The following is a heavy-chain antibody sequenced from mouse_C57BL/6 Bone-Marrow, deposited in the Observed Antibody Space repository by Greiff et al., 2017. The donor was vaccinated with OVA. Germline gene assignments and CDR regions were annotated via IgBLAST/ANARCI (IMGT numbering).Heavy chain of an antibody. D-gene: IGHD2-1*01. CDR2: INPSSGYT. Sequence: VKLMESGAELARPGASVKMSCKASGYTFTSYTMHWVKQRPGQGLEWIGYINPSSGYTKYNQKFKDKATLTADKSSSTAYMQLSSLTSEDSAVYYCAIYYGNYLFAYWGQGTLVTVSA. CDR1: GYTFTSYT. CDR3: AIYYGNYLFAY. J-gene: IGHJ3*01. V-gene: IGHV1-4*01.